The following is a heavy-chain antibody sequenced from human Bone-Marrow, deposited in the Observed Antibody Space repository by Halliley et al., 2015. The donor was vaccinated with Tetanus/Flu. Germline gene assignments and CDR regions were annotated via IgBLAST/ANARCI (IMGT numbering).Heavy chain of an antibody. CDR3: AKVGYCFGGSCSEGLDY. CDR2: ISGSGDSA. Sequence: SLRLSCATSGFNFITYGMTWVRQAPGKGLEWVSAISGSGDSASYADSVTGRFTISRDNSKNTLYLHMNSLRPEDTAVYYCAKVGYCFGGSCSEGLDYWGLGTLVTVSS. V-gene: IGHV3-23*01. D-gene: IGHD2-15*01. J-gene: IGHJ4*02. CDR1: GFNFITYG.